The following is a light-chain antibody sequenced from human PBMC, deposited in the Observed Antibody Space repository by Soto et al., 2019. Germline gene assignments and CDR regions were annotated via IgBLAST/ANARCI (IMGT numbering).Light chain of an antibody. CDR2: GAS. V-gene: IGKV3-15*01. Sequence: EVVMTQSPATLSASPGERVILSCRASQNIGSNLAWYQQRPGQAPRLLMYGASTRATETPARFSGSGSATDFTLTISSLQSEDFAVYYCQQYNSWPPKFGQGTKVDIK. CDR1: QNIGSN. J-gene: IGKJ1*01. CDR3: QQYNSWPPK.